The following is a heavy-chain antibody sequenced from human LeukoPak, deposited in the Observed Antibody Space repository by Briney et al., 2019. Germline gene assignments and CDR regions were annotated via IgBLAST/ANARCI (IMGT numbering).Heavy chain of an antibody. CDR2: ISYDGSNK. CDR3: AKDAGYQLPQYYFDY. V-gene: IGHV3-30*18. Sequence: GGSLRLSCAASGFTSSSYGMHWVRQAPGKGLEWVAVISYDGSNKYYADSVKGRFTISRDNSKNTLYLQMNSLRAEDTAVYYCAKDAGYQLPQYYFDYWGQGTLVTVSS. D-gene: IGHD2-2*01. CDR1: GFTSSSYG. J-gene: IGHJ4*02.